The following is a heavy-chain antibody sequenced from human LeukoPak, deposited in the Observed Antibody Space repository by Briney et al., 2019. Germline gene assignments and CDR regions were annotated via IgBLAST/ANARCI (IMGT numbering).Heavy chain of an antibody. J-gene: IGHJ4*02. V-gene: IGHV3-30*18. CDR1: GFTFSSYG. CDR2: ISYDGSNK. CDR3: AKSSGPRGPFDY. Sequence: GGSLRLSCAASGFTFSSYGMYWVRQAPGKGLEWVAVISYDGSNKYYADSVKGRFTISRDSSKNTLYLQMNSLRAEDTAVYYCAKSSGPRGPFDYWGQGTLVTVSS.